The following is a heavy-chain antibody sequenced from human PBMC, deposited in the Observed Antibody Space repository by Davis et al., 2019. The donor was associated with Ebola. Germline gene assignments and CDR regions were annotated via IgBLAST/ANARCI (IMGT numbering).Heavy chain of an antibody. Sequence: GRFTISRDNAKNSLYLQMNSLRAEDTAVYYCARGGTTAAPPDYWGQGTLVTVSS. CDR3: ARGGTTAAPPDY. V-gene: IGHV3-11*06. D-gene: IGHD4-17*01. J-gene: IGHJ4*02.